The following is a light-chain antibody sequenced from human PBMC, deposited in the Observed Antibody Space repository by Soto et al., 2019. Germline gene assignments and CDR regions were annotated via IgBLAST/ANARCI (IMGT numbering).Light chain of an antibody. J-gene: IGLJ1*01. Sequence: SALPQPASVSGSPGQSITISCTGTSRDVGGYNLVSWYQQYPDKAPKLMIFDVNTRPSGVSNRFSGSKSGNTASLTISGLQAEDEADYYCSSYKSSSTLPYVFGTGTKVTVL. V-gene: IGLV2-14*01. CDR2: DVN. CDR1: SRDVGGYNL. CDR3: SSYKSSSTLPYV.